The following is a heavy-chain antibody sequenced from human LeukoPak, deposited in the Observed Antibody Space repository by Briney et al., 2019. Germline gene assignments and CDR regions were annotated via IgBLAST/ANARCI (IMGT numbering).Heavy chain of an antibody. CDR3: IKDMGFDLLKDAFRV. Sequence: GGSLRLSCVGSGFSLEDYAMHWVRQVPGKGLEWVSSISWDSGSQAYTDSVKGRFTISRDNDKNSLYLQMNSLRLEDTAFYYCIKDMGFDLLKDAFRVWGQGTLVTVSS. J-gene: IGHJ3*01. V-gene: IGHV3-9*01. D-gene: IGHD3-9*01. CDR1: GFSLEDYA. CDR2: ISWDSGSQ.